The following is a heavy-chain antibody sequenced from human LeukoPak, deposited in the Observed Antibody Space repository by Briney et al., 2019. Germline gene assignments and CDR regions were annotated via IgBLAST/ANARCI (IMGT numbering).Heavy chain of an antibody. J-gene: IGHJ4*02. D-gene: IGHD3-3*01. CDR2: MSGSGGST. Sequence: SGGTLRLSCAASGFTFSIYGMSWVRQAPGRGLEWVSAMSGSGGSTYYADSVKGRFTISRDNSENTLYLQMNSLRAEDTAVYYCAKAPFPEWLSGDFDYWGQGTLVTVSS. CDR1: GFTFSIYG. V-gene: IGHV3-23*01. CDR3: AKAPFPEWLSGDFDY.